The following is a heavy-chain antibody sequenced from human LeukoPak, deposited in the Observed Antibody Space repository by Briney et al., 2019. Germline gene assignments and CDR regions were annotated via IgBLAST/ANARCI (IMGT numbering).Heavy chain of an antibody. CDR2: IYDSGST. Sequence: SETLSLTCTVSGGSIRSSYYYWGWIRQPPGKGLEWIGSIYDSGSTYYNPSLKSRVTISVDASKNQFSLKLNSVTAADTAVYYCARGNRNIVVVPAADNWFDPWGQGTLVTVSS. CDR1: GGSIRSSYYY. CDR3: ARGNRNIVVVPAADNWFDP. V-gene: IGHV4-39*01. J-gene: IGHJ5*02. D-gene: IGHD2-2*01.